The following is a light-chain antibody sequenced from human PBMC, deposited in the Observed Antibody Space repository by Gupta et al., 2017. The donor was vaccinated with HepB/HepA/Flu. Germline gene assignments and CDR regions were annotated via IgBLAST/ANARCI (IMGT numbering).Light chain of an antibody. Sequence: DIQMTQSPSSLSASVGDRVTITCRASQSISSYLNWYQQKPGKAPKLLIYAASSWQSGVPSRFSGSGYGKDLTLTISSRQQEDFATYYCQQSDSNPQCTFGQGTKMEIK. J-gene: IGKJ2*02. CDR3: QQSDSNPQCT. CDR2: AAS. CDR1: QSISSY. V-gene: IGKV1-39*01.